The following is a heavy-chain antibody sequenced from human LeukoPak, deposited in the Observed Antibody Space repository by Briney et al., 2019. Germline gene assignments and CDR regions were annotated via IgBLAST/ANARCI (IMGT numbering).Heavy chain of an antibody. D-gene: IGHD1-7*01. CDR2: IRSKAYGGTT. Sequence: PGGSLRLSCTASGFTFGDYVMSWVRQAPGKGLEWVGFIRSKAYGGTTEYAASVKGRFNISRDDSKSIAYLQMNSLKTEDTGVYYCTREATGTTIRNWGQGTTVTVSS. CDR1: GFTFGDYV. J-gene: IGHJ6*02. V-gene: IGHV3-49*04. CDR3: TREATGTTIRN.